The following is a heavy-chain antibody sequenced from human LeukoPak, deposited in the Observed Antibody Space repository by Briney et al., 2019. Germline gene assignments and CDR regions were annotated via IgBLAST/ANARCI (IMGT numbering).Heavy chain of an antibody. V-gene: IGHV3-21*01. CDR1: GFTFSTYQ. CDR3: AKDKDVYFDY. Sequence: GGSLRLSCVGTGFTFSTYQMNWLREAPGKGLEWVSSISSSSSYIYYADSVKGRITIYRDNAKNSLYLQMNSLRVEDTAVYYCAKDKDVYFDYWGQGTLVTVSS. J-gene: IGHJ4*02. CDR2: ISSSSSYI.